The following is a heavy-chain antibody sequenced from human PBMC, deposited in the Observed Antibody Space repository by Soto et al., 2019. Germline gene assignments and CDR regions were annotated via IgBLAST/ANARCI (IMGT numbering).Heavy chain of an antibody. V-gene: IGHV5-51*01. CDR3: ASQEMATKNVDAFDI. D-gene: IGHD5-12*01. Sequence: GESLKISCQGSGYSFTSYWIGWVRQMPGKGLEWMGIIYPGDSDTRYSPSFQGQVTTSADKSISTAYLQWSSLKASDTAMYYCASQEMATKNVDAFDIWGQGTMVTVSS. CDR2: IYPGDSDT. CDR1: GYSFTSYW. J-gene: IGHJ3*02.